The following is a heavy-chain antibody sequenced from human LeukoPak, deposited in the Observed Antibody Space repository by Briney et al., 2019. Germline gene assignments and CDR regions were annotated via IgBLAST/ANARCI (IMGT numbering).Heavy chain of an antibody. CDR3: TTTRAN. V-gene: IGHV3-15*01. CDR2: IKSKTEGGTT. J-gene: IGHJ4*02. Sequence: GGSLRLSCAASGFTFSNAWMSWVRQAPGKGLEWVGRIKSKTEGGTTDYAAPVKGRFTISRDDSKNTLYLQMNSLKTEDTAVYYCTTTRANWGQGTLVTVSS. CDR1: GFTFSNAW.